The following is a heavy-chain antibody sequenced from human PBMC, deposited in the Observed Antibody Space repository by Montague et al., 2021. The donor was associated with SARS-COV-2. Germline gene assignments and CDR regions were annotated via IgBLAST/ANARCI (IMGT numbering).Heavy chain of an antibody. D-gene: IGHD1-26*01. V-gene: IGHV4-59*01. CDR3: ARVGWELRVGDYYFDY. Sequence: SETLSLTCTVSGGSISPYYWSWIRQPPGKGLERIGIIYYTWSTXSXSSXXXRLTISVDTSENQFSLNVTSVTPADTAVYYCARVGWELRVGDYYFDYWGQGTLVTVSS. CDR1: GGSISPYY. J-gene: IGHJ4*02. CDR2: IYYTWST.